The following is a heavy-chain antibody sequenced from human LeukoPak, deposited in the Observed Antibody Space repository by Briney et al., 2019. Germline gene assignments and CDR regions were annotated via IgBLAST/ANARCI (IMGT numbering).Heavy chain of an antibody. Sequence: GESLKISCKGSGYSFSSYWIGWVRRMPGKGLEWMGIIYPGDSDTRYSPSFQGQVTISADKSISIAYLQWSSLKASDTAMYYCARRMDTAIFFDYWGQGTLVTVSS. CDR1: GYSFSSYW. V-gene: IGHV5-51*01. CDR2: IYPGDSDT. D-gene: IGHD5-18*01. J-gene: IGHJ4*02. CDR3: ARRMDTAIFFDY.